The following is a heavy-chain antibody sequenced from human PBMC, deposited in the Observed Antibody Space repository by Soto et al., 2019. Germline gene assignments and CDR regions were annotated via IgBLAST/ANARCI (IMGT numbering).Heavy chain of an antibody. Sequence: QVQLVQSGAEVKKPGSSVKVSCKSSGGTFSSYAISWVRQAPGQGIEWMGGIIPIFGTANYAQKFQGRVTITADESTRTAYLALSSLRSADTAVDYYATPTRTYSSSDDDSYGMYVWGQGTTVAV. D-gene: IGHD6-6*01. CDR3: ATPTRTYSSSDDDSYGMYV. J-gene: IGHJ6*02. CDR1: GGTFSSYA. CDR2: IIPIFGTA. V-gene: IGHV1-69*12.